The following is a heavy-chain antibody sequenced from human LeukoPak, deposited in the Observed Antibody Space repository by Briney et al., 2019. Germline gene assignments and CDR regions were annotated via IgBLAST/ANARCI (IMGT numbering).Heavy chain of an antibody. CDR1: GFTFSSYA. CDR3: AIGGYCAGTNCYIAY. J-gene: IGHJ4*02. CDR2: IGGSGGTT. V-gene: IGHV3-23*01. Sequence: GGSLRLSCVASGFTFSSYAMTWVRQAPGKGLEWVSTIGGSGGTTYYANSVKGRFTISRDNSKNTLYLQMNSLRAEDTAVYFCAIGGYCAGTNCYIAYWGQGTLVTVSS. D-gene: IGHD2-2*02.